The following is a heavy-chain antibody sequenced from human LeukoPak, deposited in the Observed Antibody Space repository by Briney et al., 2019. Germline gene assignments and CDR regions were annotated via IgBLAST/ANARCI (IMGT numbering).Heavy chain of an antibody. Sequence: GGSLRLSCAASGFTFSSYEMNWVRQAPGKGLEWVSYISSSGSTIYYADSVKGRFAISRDNSKNTLYLQINSLRVEDTAVYYCAKGGRGSGSYSLNYFDYWGQGTLVTVSS. CDR1: GFTFSSYE. V-gene: IGHV3-48*03. CDR2: ISSSGSTI. D-gene: IGHD3-10*01. CDR3: AKGGRGSGSYSLNYFDY. J-gene: IGHJ4*02.